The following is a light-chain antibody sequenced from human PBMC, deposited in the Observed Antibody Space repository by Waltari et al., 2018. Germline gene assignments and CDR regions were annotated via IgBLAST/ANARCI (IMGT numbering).Light chain of an antibody. CDR2: EGS. CDR3: CSNVGTSAF. CDR1: SNNVGSYNL. V-gene: IGLV2-23*03. J-gene: IGLJ2*01. Sequence: QAGPTQPASVSGSPGQSITISFTGTSNNVGSYNLVSWYQQHPGKPPKLIIYEGSKRPSGVSNRFSGSKSDNTASLTLSGLQPDDEADYYCCSNVGTSAFFGGGTKLTVL.